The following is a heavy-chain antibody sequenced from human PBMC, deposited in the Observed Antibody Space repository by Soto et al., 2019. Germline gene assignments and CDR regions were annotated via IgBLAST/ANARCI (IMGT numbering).Heavy chain of an antibody. Sequence: VPLLESGEGLVQPGGSLKLSCAASGFTFSSYAMSWVRQAPGKGLEWVSGIGGSGGNTYYADSVKGRFTISRDNSKNTLFLQMNSLRAEDTAEYYCARVVRYFDPPYGMDVWGQGTTVTVSS. CDR3: ARVVRYFDPPYGMDV. D-gene: IGHD3-9*01. V-gene: IGHV3-23*01. CDR2: IGGSGGNT. CDR1: GFTFSSYA. J-gene: IGHJ6*02.